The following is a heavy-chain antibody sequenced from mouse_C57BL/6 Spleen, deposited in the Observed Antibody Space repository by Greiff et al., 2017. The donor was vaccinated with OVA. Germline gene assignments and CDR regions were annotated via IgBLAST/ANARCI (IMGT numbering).Heavy chain of an antibody. Sequence: VQLQQPGAELVMPGASVKLSCKASGYTFTSYWMHWVKQRPGQGLEWIGEIDPSDSYTNYNQKFKGKSTLTVDKSSSTAYMQLSSLTSEDSAVYYCANGNYEFAYWGQGTLVTVSA. D-gene: IGHD2-1*01. CDR3: ANGNYEFAY. J-gene: IGHJ3*01. CDR2: IDPSDSYT. V-gene: IGHV1-69*01. CDR1: GYTFTSYW.